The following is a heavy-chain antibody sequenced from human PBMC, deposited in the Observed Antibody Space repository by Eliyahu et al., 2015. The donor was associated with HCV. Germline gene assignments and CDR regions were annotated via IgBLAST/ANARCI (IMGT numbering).Heavy chain of an antibody. CDR1: GFTFSSYA. V-gene: IGHV3-23*01. CDR3: AKDGITGTTLMYNWFDP. CDR2: ISGSGGRT. D-gene: IGHD1-14*01. Sequence: EVQLLESGGGLVQPGGSLRLSCAASGFTFSSYAMSWVRQAPGKGLEWVSAISGSGGRTYYADSVKGRFTISRDNSKNTLYLQMNSLRAEDTAVYYCAKDGITGTTLMYNWFDPWGQGTLVTVSS. J-gene: IGHJ5*02.